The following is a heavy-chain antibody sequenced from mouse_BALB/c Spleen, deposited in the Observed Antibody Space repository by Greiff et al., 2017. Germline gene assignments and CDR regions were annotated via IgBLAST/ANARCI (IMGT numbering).Heavy chain of an antibody. CDR1: GFTFSSYG. CDR3: ARSTMITTSYWYFDV. J-gene: IGHJ1*01. CDR2: ISSGGSYT. D-gene: IGHD2-4*01. V-gene: IGHV5-6*01. Sequence: EVHLVESGGDLVKPGGSLKLSCAASGFTFSSYGMSWVRQTPDKRLEWVATISSGGSYTYYPDSVKGRFTISRDNAKNTLYLQMSSLKSEDTAMYYCARSTMITTSYWYFDVWGAGTTVTVSS.